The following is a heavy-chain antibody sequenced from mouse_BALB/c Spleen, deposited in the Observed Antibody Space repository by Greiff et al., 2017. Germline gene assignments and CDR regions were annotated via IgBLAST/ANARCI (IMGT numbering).Heavy chain of an antibody. CDR1: GFTFTDYY. D-gene: IGHD2-4*01. CDR2: IRNKANGYTT. V-gene: IGHV7-3*02. J-gene: IGHJ1*01. CDR3: ARDGYYEYDGWYFDV. Sequence: DVHLVESGGGLVQPGGSLRLSCATSGFTFTDYYMSWVRQPPGKALEWLGFIRNKANGYTTEYSASVKGRFTISRDNSQSILYLQMNTLRAEDSATYYCARDGYYEYDGWYFDVWGAGTTVTVSS.